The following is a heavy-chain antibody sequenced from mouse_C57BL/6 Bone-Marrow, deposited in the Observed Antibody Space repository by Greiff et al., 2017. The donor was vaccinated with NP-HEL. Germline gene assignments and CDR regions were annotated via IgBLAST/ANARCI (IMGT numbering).Heavy chain of an antibody. Sequence: EVKLVESGGGLVKPGGSLKLSCAASGFTFSSSAMSWVRQTPEKRLEWVATFSDGGSYTYYPDNVKGRFTISRDNAKNNLYLQMSHLKSEDTAMYYCARDPVGNNWYFDVWGTGTTVTVSS. CDR1: GFTFSSSA. D-gene: IGHD2-1*01. J-gene: IGHJ1*03. CDR2: FSDGGSYT. V-gene: IGHV5-4*01. CDR3: ARDPVGNNWYFDV.